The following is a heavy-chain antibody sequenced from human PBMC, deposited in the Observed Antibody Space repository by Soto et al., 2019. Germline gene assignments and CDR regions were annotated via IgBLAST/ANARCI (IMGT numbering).Heavy chain of an antibody. Sequence: GGSLRLSCAASGFTFSSYAMHWVRQAPGKGLEWVAVISYDGSNKYYADSVKGRFTISRDNSKNTLYLQMNSLRAEDTAVYYCARDLVAEPDWGQGTLVTVSS. J-gene: IGHJ4*02. CDR1: GFTFSSYA. D-gene: IGHD2-15*01. CDR3: ARDLVAEPD. V-gene: IGHV3-30-3*01. CDR2: ISYDGSNK.